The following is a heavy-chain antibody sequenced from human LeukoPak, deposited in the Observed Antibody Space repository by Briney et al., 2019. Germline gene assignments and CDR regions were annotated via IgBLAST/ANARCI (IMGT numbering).Heavy chain of an antibody. CDR1: GGSFSNFG. J-gene: IGHJ4*02. Sequence: SVKVFCRASGGSFSNFGISWVRQAPGQGLEWMGGIIPIFGTTNYTQKFQGRVTITADESTSTAYMELSSLGSEDTAVYYCARGNSSGWEDFDYWGQGTLVTVSS. CDR3: ARGNSSGWEDFDY. CDR2: IIPIFGTT. D-gene: IGHD6-19*01. V-gene: IGHV1-69*13.